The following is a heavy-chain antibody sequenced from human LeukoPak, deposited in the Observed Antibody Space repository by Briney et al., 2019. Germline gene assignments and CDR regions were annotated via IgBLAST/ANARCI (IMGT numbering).Heavy chain of an antibody. D-gene: IGHD2-2*01. CDR1: GFTFSSYA. V-gene: IGHV3-30-3*02. CDR3: AKLRPAGGYCSSTSCLSDAFDI. Sequence: GGSLRLSCAASGFTFSSYAMHWVRQAPGKGLEWVAVISYDGSNKYYADSVKGRFTISRDNSKNTLYLQMNSLRAEDTAVYYCAKLRPAGGYCSSTSCLSDAFDIWGQGTMVTVSS. J-gene: IGHJ3*02. CDR2: ISYDGSNK.